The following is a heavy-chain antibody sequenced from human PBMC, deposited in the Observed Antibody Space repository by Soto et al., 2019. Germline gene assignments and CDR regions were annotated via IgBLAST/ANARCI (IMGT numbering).Heavy chain of an antibody. CDR1: GFIFSTYA. J-gene: IGHJ2*01. CDR2: VSSEGGTQ. D-gene: IGHD3-3*01. V-gene: IGHV3-30-3*01. CDR3: AREKYYGCRVIGSLDL. Sequence: QVQLVESGGGVVQPERSLRLSCTASGFIFSTYAMQWVRQAPGKGLEWVAVVSSEGGTQFYADSVKGRFTISRDNSKNSLYLQMSSLTTEDAAIYYCAREKYYGCRVIGSLDLWGRGTLVSVSS.